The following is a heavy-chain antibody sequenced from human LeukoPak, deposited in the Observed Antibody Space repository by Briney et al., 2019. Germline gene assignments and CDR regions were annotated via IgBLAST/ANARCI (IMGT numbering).Heavy chain of an antibody. CDR3: ARGNGDYDDAEYFQH. CDR2: INHSGST. J-gene: IGHJ1*01. D-gene: IGHD4-17*01. Sequence: SETLSLTCAVYGGSFSGYYWSWIRQPPGKGLEWIGEINHSGSTNYNPPLKSRVTISVDTSKNQFSLKLSSVTAADTAVYYCARGNGDYDDAEYFQHWGQGTLVTVSS. V-gene: IGHV4-34*01. CDR1: GGSFSGYY.